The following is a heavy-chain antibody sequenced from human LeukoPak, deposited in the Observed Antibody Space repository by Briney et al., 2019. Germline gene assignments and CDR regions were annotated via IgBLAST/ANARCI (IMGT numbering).Heavy chain of an antibody. CDR2: ISSSGSTI. V-gene: IGHV3-11*04. Sequence: PGGSLRLSCAASGFTFSDYYMSWIRQAPGKGLEWVSYISSSGSTIYYADSVKGRFTISRDNAKNSLYLQMNSLRAEDTAVYYCARDFPYDYYYYYMDVWGKGTTVTVSS. CDR1: GFTFSDYY. CDR3: ARDFPYDYYYYYMDV. J-gene: IGHJ6*03.